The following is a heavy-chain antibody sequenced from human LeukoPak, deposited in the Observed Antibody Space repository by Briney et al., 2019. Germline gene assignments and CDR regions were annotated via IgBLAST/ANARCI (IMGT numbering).Heavy chain of an antibody. V-gene: IGHV4-39*07. D-gene: IGHD1-14*01. J-gene: IGHJ4*02. CDR3: ARDSPPPAPQIDY. CDR1: GGSISSSSYY. Sequence: SETLSLTCTVSGGSISSSSYYWGWIRQPPGKGLEWIGSIYYSGSTYYNPSLKSRVTISVDTSKNQFSLKLSSVTAADTAVYYCARDSPPPAPQIDYWGQGTLVTVSS. CDR2: IYYSGST.